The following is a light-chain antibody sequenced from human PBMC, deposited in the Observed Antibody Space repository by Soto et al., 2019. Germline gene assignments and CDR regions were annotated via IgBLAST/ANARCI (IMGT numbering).Light chain of an antibody. CDR2: DAS. Sequence: DIQMTQSPSTLSASVGDRVTIPCRASQSISSWLAWYQQKPGKAPKLLIYDASSLESGVPSRFSGSGSGTEFTLTISSLQPDDFATYYCQQYNSYPWTFGQGTKV. J-gene: IGKJ1*01. CDR1: QSISSW. V-gene: IGKV1-5*01. CDR3: QQYNSYPWT.